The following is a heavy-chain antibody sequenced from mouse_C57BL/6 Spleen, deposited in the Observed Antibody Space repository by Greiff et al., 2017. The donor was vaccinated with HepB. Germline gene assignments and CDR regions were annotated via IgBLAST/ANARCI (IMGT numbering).Heavy chain of an antibody. J-gene: IGHJ3*01. D-gene: IGHD4-1*02. CDR2: IRNKANGYTT. CDR3: ASLQLGGFAY. V-gene: IGHV7-3*01. Sequence: EVKVEESGGGLVQPGGSLSLSCAASGFTFTDYYMSWVRQPPGKALEWLGFIRNKANGYTTEYSASVKGRFTISRDNSQSILYLQMNALRAEDSATYYCASLQLGGFAYWGQGTLVTVSA. CDR1: GFTFTDYY.